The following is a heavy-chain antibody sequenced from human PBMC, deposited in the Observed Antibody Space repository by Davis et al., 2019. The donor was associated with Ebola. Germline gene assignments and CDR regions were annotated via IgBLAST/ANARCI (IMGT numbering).Heavy chain of an antibody. CDR3: TTGWIFDY. D-gene: IGHD5-12*01. CDR2: IRSKANSYAT. V-gene: IGHV3-15*01. CDR1: GFTFSNAW. Sequence: GESLKISCAASGFTFSNAWMSWVRQAPGKGLEWVGRIRSKANSYATAYAASVKGRFTISRDDSKNTLYLQMNSLKTEDTAVYYCTTGWIFDYWGQGTLVTVSS. J-gene: IGHJ4*02.